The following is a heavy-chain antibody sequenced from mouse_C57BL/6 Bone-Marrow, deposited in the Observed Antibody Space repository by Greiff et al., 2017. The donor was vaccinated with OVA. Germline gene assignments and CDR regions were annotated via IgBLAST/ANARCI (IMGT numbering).Heavy chain of an antibody. J-gene: IGHJ2*01. Sequence: LQQSGAELVRPGASVKLSCTASGFNIKDDYMHWVKERPEQGLEWIGWIDPENGDTEYASKFQGKATITAETSSKTVYLHLSSLTSEDTAVYYCTTYRYWGQGTTLTVSS. CDR2: IDPENGDT. CDR3: TTYRY. CDR1: GFNIKDDY. V-gene: IGHV14-4*01.